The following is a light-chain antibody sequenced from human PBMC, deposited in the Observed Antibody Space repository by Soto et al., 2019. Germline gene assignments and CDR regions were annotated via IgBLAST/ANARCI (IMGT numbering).Light chain of an antibody. J-gene: IGKJ1*01. CDR2: AAS. Sequence: DIQMPQSPSSLSASVGDRVTITCRASQSISSYLNWYQQKPGKAPKLLIYAASSLQSGVLSRFSGSGSWTYFTLTISSLQPEDFETYYCQQSYSTPPTFGQGTKVEIK. CDR1: QSISSY. CDR3: QQSYSTPPT. V-gene: IGKV1-39*01.